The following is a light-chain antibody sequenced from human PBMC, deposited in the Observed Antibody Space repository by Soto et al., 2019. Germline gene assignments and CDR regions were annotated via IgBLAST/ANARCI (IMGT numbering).Light chain of an antibody. CDR1: QSISNW. Sequence: DIQMTQSPSTLSASVGDRVTITCRASQSISNWLAWYQQKPGKTPKLLIYDASSLEIGVPSRFSGSGTGTGFTLTSSRLQPDDVATYYCQQYNSYSYTFGQGTKLEIK. J-gene: IGKJ2*01. CDR2: DAS. V-gene: IGKV1-5*01. CDR3: QQYNSYSYT.